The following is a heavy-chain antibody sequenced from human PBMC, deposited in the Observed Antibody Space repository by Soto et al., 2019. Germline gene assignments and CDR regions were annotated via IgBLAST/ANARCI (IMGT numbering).Heavy chain of an antibody. D-gene: IGHD1-26*01. CDR1: GFTFSSSE. CDR3: AGRASR. J-gene: IGHJ3*01. CDR2: IHPSGQPI. Sequence: EVPLVESGGGLIQPGGSLRPSCAASGFTFSSSEMYWVRQAPGKGLEWVSYIHPSGQPIFYADSVKGRFTISRDNAKNSLYLQMSSLRAEDSAVYYCAGRASRWGQGTMVTVSS. V-gene: IGHV3-48*03.